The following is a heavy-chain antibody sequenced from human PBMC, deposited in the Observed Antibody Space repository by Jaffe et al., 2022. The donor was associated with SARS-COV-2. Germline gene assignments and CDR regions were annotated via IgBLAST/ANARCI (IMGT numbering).Heavy chain of an antibody. D-gene: IGHD2-15*01. CDR1: GYTFTSYY. V-gene: IGHV1-46*01. CDR2: INPSGGST. CDR3: ARATGKLTVAATQYYYYGMDV. Sequence: QVQLVQSGAEVKKPGASVKVSCKASGYTFTSYYMHWVRQAPGQGLEWMGIINPSGGSTSYAQKFQGRVTMTRDTSTSTVYMELSSLRSEDTAVYYCARATGKLTVAATQYYYYGMDVWGQGTTVTVSS. J-gene: IGHJ6*02.